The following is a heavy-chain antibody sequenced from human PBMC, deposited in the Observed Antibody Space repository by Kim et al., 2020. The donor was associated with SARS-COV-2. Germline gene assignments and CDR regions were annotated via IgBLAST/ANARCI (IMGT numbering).Heavy chain of an antibody. CDR1: GGTFSSYT. D-gene: IGHD3-3*01. Sequence: SVKVSCKASGGTFSSYTISWVRQAPGQGLEWMGRIIHILGIANYAQKFQGRVTITADKSTSTAYMELSSLRSEDTAVYYCARDRYDFWSGEFDYWGQGTLVTVSS. V-gene: IGHV1-69*04. CDR3: ARDRYDFWSGEFDY. CDR2: IIHILGIA. J-gene: IGHJ4*02.